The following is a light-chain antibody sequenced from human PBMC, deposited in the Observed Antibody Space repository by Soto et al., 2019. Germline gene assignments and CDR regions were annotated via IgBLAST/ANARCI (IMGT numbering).Light chain of an antibody. Sequence: EIVLTQSPGTLSLSPGERATLSCRASQSVSNNYLAWYQQKPGQAPRPLIYAASSRATGIPDRFSGSGSGTDFTLTISGLEPEDFAVYYCQQYGSSPRTFGQGTKVDIK. V-gene: IGKV3-20*01. CDR1: QSVSNNY. J-gene: IGKJ1*01. CDR2: AAS. CDR3: QQYGSSPRT.